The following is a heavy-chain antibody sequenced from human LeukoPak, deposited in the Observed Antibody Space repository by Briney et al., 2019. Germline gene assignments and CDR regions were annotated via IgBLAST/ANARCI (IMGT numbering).Heavy chain of an antibody. V-gene: IGHV3-30-3*01. D-gene: IGHD3-10*01. CDR1: GFTFRNYV. J-gene: IGHJ4*02. CDR3: AREGYYGSGSPPSLYFDY. CDR2: TSSDLNVK. Sequence: GGSLGLSCAASGFTFRNYVIHWVRQAPGKGLEWVAVTSSDLNVKLYADSVKGRYTISRDNSRSTLYLQMNSLRPEDTAIYYCAREGYYGSGSPPSLYFDYWGQGTLVTVSS.